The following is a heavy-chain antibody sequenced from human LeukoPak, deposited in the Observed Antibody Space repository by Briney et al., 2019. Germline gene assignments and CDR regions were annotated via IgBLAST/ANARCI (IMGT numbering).Heavy chain of an antibody. CDR1: GFTFSSYS. Sequence: SGGSLRLSCAASGFTFSSYSMNWVRQAPGKGLEWVSSISSSSSYIYYADSVKGRFTISRDNAKNSLYLQMNSLRAEDTAVYYCARGITPSGYDDLYGMDVWGQGTTVTVSS. D-gene: IGHD5-12*01. V-gene: IGHV3-21*01. CDR3: ARGITPSGYDDLYGMDV. J-gene: IGHJ6*02. CDR2: ISSSSSYI.